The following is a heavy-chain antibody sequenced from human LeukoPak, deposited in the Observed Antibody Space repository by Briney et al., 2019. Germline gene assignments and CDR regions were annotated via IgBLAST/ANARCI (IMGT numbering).Heavy chain of an antibody. V-gene: IGHV3-23*01. CDR3: AKDYSGSWYYFDY. Sequence: GGSLRLSCAASGFTFSIYAMTWVRHTPGKRLEWVSTISSGGRTYYADSVKGRFTISRDNSKNTLYLHMNSLRAEDTALYYCAKDYSGSWYYFDYWGQGTLVTVSS. CDR2: ISSGGRT. CDR1: GFTFSIYA. D-gene: IGHD6-13*01. J-gene: IGHJ4*02.